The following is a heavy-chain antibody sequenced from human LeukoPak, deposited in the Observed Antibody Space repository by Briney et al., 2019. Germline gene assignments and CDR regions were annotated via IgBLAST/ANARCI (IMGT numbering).Heavy chain of an antibody. CDR3: ARGSGFLTGYSLDY. Sequence: GGSLRLSCAASGFTVSSDYMSWVRQAPGKGLEWVSVINSGGSTYDADSVKGRFTISRDNSKNTMYFQMNSLRAEDTAVYYCARGSGFLTGYSLDYWGQGTLVTVSS. V-gene: IGHV3-53*01. CDR2: INSGGST. D-gene: IGHD3-9*01. J-gene: IGHJ4*02. CDR1: GFTVSSDY.